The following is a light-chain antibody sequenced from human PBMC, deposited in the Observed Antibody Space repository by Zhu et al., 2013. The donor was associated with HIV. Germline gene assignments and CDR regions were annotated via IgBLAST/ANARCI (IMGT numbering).Light chain of an antibody. CDR1: QSVSTW. V-gene: IGKV1-5*03. CDR2: KAS. CDR3: QQYHRDST. Sequence: DIQMTQSPSALSASVGDRVTMTCRASQSVSTWVAWYQHKPGKAPKLLIYKASSLQSGVSSRFSGSGSGTEFTLTVSSLQPDDFATYYCQQYHRDSTFGQGTKVDVK. J-gene: IGKJ1*01.